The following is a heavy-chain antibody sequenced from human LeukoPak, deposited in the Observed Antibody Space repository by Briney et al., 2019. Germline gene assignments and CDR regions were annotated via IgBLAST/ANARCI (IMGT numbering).Heavy chain of an antibody. V-gene: IGHV3-23*01. Sequence: GGSLRLSCAASGFTFNSYAMSWVRQAPGKGLEWVSVIGGSGGGTYYADSVKGRFTISRDSSKSTLFLQMNSLRAEDTAVYYCARLNYNVLTAYYQYYFDYWGQGTLVTVSS. D-gene: IGHD3-9*01. CDR3: ARLNYNVLTAYYQYYFDY. CDR1: GFTFNSYA. J-gene: IGHJ4*02. CDR2: IGGSGGGT.